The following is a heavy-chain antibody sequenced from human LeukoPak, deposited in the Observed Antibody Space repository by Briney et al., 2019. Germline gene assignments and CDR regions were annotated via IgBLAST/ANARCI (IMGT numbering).Heavy chain of an antibody. Sequence: ASVKVSCKASGYTFTSYYMHWVRQAPGQGLEWMGWINPNSGGTNYAQKFQGRVTMTRDTSISTAYMELSRLRSDDTAVYYCARGHGYGGNLDYWGQGTLVTVSS. CDR1: GYTFTSYY. CDR3: ARGHGYGGNLDY. V-gene: IGHV1-2*02. J-gene: IGHJ4*02. CDR2: INPNSGGT. D-gene: IGHD4-23*01.